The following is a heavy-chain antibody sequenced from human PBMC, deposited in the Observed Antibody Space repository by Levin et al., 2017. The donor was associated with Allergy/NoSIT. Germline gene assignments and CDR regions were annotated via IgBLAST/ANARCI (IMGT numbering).Heavy chain of an antibody. CDR3: ARESYGSEFFEYYMDV. CDR2: ISSSSSYI. J-gene: IGHJ6*03. Sequence: GGSLRLSCAASGFTFSSYSMNWVRQAPGKGLEWVSSISSSSSYIYYADSVKGRFTISRDNAKNSLYLQMNSLRAEDTAVYYCARESYGSEFFEYYMDVWGKGTTVTVSS. V-gene: IGHV3-21*01. CDR1: GFTFSSYS. D-gene: IGHD3-10*01.